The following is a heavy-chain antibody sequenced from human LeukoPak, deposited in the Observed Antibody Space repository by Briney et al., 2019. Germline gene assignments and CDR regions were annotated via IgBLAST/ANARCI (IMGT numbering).Heavy chain of an antibody. CDR2: IYYSRTT. CDR3: ARELNGSYSDC. J-gene: IGHJ4*02. D-gene: IGHD1-26*01. Sequence: SETLSLTCAVYGGSFSGYYWSWIRQPAGKGLEWIGHIYYSRTTNYNPSLKGRVTMSVDTSRNQFSLKLTSVTAADTAVYYCARELNGSYSDCWGQGTLVTVSS. CDR1: GGSFSGYY. V-gene: IGHV4-59*10.